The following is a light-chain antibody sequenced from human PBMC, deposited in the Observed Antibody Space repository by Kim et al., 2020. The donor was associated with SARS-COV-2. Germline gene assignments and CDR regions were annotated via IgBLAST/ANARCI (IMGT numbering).Light chain of an antibody. CDR2: EVS. CDR1: SSDFGGYNY. Sequence: GPSVTISSTGTSSDFGGYNYVSWYQPHPGKAPKLMIYEVSKRPSGVPDRFSGSKSGNTASLTVSGLRAEDEADYYCSSYAGSNNFVFGTGTKVTVL. V-gene: IGLV2-8*01. CDR3: SSYAGSNNFV. J-gene: IGLJ1*01.